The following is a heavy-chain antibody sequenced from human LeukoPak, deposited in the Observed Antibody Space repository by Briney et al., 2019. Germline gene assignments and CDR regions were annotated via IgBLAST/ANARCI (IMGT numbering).Heavy chain of an antibody. CDR2: IWYDGSNK. CDR1: GFTFSSYG. J-gene: IGHJ4*02. Sequence: GGSLRLSCAASGFTFSSYGMHWVRQAPGKGLEWVAVIWYDGSNKYYADSVKGRFTISRDNSKNTLYLQMNSLRAEDTAVYYCARDAIAVAGTGEFDYWGQGTLVTVSS. V-gene: IGHV3-33*01. CDR3: ARDAIAVAGTGEFDY. D-gene: IGHD6-19*01.